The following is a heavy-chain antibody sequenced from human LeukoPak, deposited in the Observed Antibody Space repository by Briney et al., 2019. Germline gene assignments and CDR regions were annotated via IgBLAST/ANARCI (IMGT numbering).Heavy chain of an antibody. V-gene: IGHV4-30-2*01. CDR1: GGSINSGGYS. CDR2: IYHTGST. J-gene: IGHJ4*02. Sequence: PSETLSLTCAVSGGSINSGGYSWSWIRQPPGKGLEWIGYIYHTGSTSYIPSLKTRVTISLVRSKNQLSLKLTSVTPADTAVYYCARDRGRGGLYFDYWGQGNLVTVSS. D-gene: IGHD3-16*01. CDR3: ARDRGRGGLYFDY.